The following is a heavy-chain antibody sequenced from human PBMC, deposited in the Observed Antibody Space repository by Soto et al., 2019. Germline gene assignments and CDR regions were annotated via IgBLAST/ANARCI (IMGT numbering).Heavy chain of an antibody. V-gene: IGHV4-39*01. CDR2: IYYSGST. D-gene: IGHD3-3*01. J-gene: IGHJ4*02. CDR1: GGSISSSCYY. CDR3: ARQAYYDFLRVTEIDY. Sequence: SETLSLTCTVSGGSISSSCYYWGWIRQPPGKRLEWIGSIYYSGSTYYNPSLKSRVTISVDTTKDQFSLKLISVTATDTAVYYCARQAYYDFLRVTEIDYRREGTLVTVSS.